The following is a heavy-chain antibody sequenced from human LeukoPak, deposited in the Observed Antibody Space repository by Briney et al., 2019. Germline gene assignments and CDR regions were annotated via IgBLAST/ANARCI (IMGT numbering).Heavy chain of an antibody. D-gene: IGHD5-12*01. Sequence: TLSLTCTVSGGSISSGSYYWSWIRQPAGKGLEWIGRIYSSGSTNYNPSLKRRVTISVDTSKNQFSLKVSSVTAADTAVYYCARASSGYDSDYYYYMDVWGKGTTVTISS. CDR2: IYSSGST. CDR1: GGSISSGSYY. J-gene: IGHJ6*03. V-gene: IGHV4-61*02. CDR3: ARASSGYDSDYYYYMDV.